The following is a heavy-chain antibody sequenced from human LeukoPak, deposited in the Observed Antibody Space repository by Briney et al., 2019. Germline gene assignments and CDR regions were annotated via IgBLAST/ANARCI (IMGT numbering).Heavy chain of an antibody. J-gene: IGHJ4*02. CDR1: GLTFTAYA. V-gene: IGHV3-30-3*01. CDR3: ARDPDYDGNGRLGFEY. D-gene: IGHD4-23*01. Sequence: GRSLRPSCSISGLTFTAYALHWVPEAPAKGLEWVALISFDGSNQYYADSVKGRFTISRDNSNNTLYLQMNSLRADDTAVYYCARDPDYDGNGRLGFEYWGQGTLVTVSS. CDR2: ISFDGSNQ.